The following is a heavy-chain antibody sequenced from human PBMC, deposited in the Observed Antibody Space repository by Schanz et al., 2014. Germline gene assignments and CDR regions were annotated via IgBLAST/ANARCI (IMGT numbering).Heavy chain of an antibody. D-gene: IGHD1-7*01. CDR3: ASLIGTTSAHFYGMDV. Sequence: EQMVESGGGLVKPGGSLILSCAASRLTFANEDIHWVRQAPGKGLEWVAVIWYDGNNKYYADSVKGRFTNSRDNSKNTVYLQMNSLRAEDTAVYFCASLIGTTSAHFYGMDVWGQGTTVTVSS. V-gene: IGHV3-33*08. CDR2: IWYDGNNK. J-gene: IGHJ6*02. CDR1: RLTFANED.